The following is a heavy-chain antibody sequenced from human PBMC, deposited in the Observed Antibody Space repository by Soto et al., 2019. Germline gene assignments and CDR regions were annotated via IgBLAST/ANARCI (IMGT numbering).Heavy chain of an antibody. D-gene: IGHD2-21*01. J-gene: IGHJ6*02. V-gene: IGHV3-74*01. CDR1: GFTFSSYW. CDR2: IHSDVSST. CDR3: ARLFGSQYYYNYGMDV. Sequence: EVQLVESGGGLVQPGGSLRLSCAASGFTFSSYWMHWVRQAPGKGLVWVSRIHSDVSSTSYADSVKGRFTISRDNAKNTLYLQMNSLRAEDTAVYYCARLFGSQYYYNYGMDVWGQVTTVTVSS.